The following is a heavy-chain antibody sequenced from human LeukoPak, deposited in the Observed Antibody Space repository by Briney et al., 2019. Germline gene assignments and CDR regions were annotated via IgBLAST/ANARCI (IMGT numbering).Heavy chain of an antibody. J-gene: IGHJ4*02. Sequence: ASVKVSCKASGYTFSIYAMQWVRQAPGQRREWMGWINAGNGNTKYSQKFQGRVTITRDTSASTAYMELSSLRSEDTALYYCARGVWSSRGMQYYFDYWGQGTLITVSS. CDR3: ARGVWSSRGMQYYFDY. CDR1: GYTFSIYA. CDR2: INAGNGNT. V-gene: IGHV1-3*01. D-gene: IGHD3-22*01.